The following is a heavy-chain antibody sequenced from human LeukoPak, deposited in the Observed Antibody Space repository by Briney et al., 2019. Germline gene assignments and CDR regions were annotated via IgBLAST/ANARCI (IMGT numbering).Heavy chain of an antibody. J-gene: IGHJ5*02. Sequence: SETLSLTCTVSGGSISGFYWNWIRQPAGKGLEWIGRIYPSGSTKYNPSLKSRVTISVDTSKKQFSLKLSSVTAADTAVYYCARTGSGSYRGWFDPWGQGTLVTVSS. D-gene: IGHD3-10*01. CDR1: GGSISGFY. CDR3: ARTGSGSYRGWFDP. V-gene: IGHV4-4*07. CDR2: IYPSGST.